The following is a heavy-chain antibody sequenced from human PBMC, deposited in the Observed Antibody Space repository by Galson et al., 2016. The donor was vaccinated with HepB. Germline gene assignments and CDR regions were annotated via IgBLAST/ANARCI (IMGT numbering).Heavy chain of an antibody. CDR3: ARQTGYFRALDA. D-gene: IGHD6-25*01. J-gene: IGHJ3*01. V-gene: IGHV2-70*01. CDR1: GFSLTSTSTGVG. CDR2: IDWEDDK. Sequence: PALVKPTQTLTLTCTFSGFSLTSTSTGVGVNWIRQPPGKALEWLALIDWEDDKYYNQSLRSRVTISKDTSNQQVVFTMTDMDPVDTATYYCARQTGYFRALDAWGQGTAVTVAS.